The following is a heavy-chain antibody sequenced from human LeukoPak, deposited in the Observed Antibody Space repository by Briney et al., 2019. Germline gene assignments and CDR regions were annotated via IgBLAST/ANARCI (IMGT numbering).Heavy chain of an antibody. Sequence: ASVKVSCKASGYTFTSYDINWVRQATGQGLEWMGWMNPNSGNTGYAQKFQGRVTMTRDTSISTAYMELSRLRSDDTAVYYCARDMVVAATHDAFDIWGQGTMVTVSS. CDR3: ARDMVVAATHDAFDI. D-gene: IGHD2-15*01. CDR2: MNPNSGNT. J-gene: IGHJ3*02. V-gene: IGHV1-8*01. CDR1: GYTFTSYD.